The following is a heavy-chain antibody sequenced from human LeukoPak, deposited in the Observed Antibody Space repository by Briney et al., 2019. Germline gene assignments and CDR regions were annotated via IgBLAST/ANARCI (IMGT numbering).Heavy chain of an antibody. V-gene: IGHV4-4*08. CDR1: GGSISSYY. D-gene: IGHD3-10*01. J-gene: IGHJ4*02. CDR3: VRYVVSGSGIYYFDY. Sequence: PSETLSLTCTVSGGSISSYYWSWIRQPPGKGLEWIGYIFTSGSTNYNPTNYNPSLKSRVSISVDTSKTHFSLKLSSVTAADTAVFYCVRYVVSGSGIYYFDYWGQGTLVTVSS. CDR2: IFTSGSTNYNPT.